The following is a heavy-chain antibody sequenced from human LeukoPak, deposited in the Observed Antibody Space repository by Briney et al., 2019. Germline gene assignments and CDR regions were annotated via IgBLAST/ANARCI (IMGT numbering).Heavy chain of an antibody. D-gene: IGHD6-13*01. V-gene: IGHV4-61*02. CDR1: GGSISSCSYY. CDR3: ARDRGSSWYVDWFDP. Sequence: SHTLSLTCTVSGGSISSCSYYWSRIRQPAGKGLELIGRIYTSGSTNYNPSLKSRVTISVDTSKNQFSLELSSVTAADTAVYYCARDRGSSWYVDWFDPWGQGTLVTVSS. CDR2: IYTSGST. J-gene: IGHJ5*02.